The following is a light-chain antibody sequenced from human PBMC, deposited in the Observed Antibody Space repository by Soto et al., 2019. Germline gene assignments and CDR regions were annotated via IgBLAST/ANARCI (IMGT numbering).Light chain of an antibody. CDR3: QQYGTTPLT. Sequence: EIVLTQSPGTLSLSPGERATLSCRASQSVSSSYIAWYQQKPGQAPRLLIYAASSRATGIPDRFSGSGSGTDFTLSLSRLEPEDFAVYYCQQYGTTPLTFGGGTKVDIK. CDR2: AAS. CDR1: QSVSSSY. V-gene: IGKV3-20*01. J-gene: IGKJ4*01.